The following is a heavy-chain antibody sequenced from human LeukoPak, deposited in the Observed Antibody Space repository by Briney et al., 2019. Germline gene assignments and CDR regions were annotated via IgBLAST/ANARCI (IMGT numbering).Heavy chain of an antibody. J-gene: IGHJ4*02. Sequence: PSETLSLTCSVSGYSISSGYYWGWIRQPPGKGLEWIGNIYHSGSTFYNPSLKSRVTISVDTSKNQFSLKLSSVTAADTAVYYCARAYYDFWSGYYAVWGQGTLVTVSS. CDR3: ARAYYDFWSGYYAV. CDR1: GYSISSGYY. V-gene: IGHV4-38-2*02. D-gene: IGHD3-3*01. CDR2: IYHSGST.